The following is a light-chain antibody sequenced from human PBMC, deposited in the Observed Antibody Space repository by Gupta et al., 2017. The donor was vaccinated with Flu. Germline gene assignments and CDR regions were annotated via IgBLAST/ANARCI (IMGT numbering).Light chain of an antibody. V-gene: IGKV3-11*01. J-gene: IGKJ4*01. Sequence: EIVLTQYPATLYLSPGERATLSCRASQSVSSYLAWYQQKPGQAPRLLIYDASNRATGIPARFSGSGSVTDFTLTISSLEPEDFAVYYCQQRRGLTFGGGTKVEIK. CDR2: DAS. CDR1: QSVSSY. CDR3: QQRRGLT.